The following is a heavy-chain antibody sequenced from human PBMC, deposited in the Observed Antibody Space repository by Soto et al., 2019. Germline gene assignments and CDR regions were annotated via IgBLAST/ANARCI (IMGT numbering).Heavy chain of an antibody. CDR1: GFTFSSYS. D-gene: IGHD1-26*01. Sequence: KTGGSLRLSCAASGFTFSSYSMNWVRQASGKGLEWVSSISSSSSYIYYADSVKGRFTISRDNAKNSLYLQMNSLRAEDTAVYYCARDLAELRSPNFDLWGRGTLVTVSS. J-gene: IGHJ2*01. V-gene: IGHV3-21*01. CDR2: ISSSSSYI. CDR3: ARDLAELRSPNFDL.